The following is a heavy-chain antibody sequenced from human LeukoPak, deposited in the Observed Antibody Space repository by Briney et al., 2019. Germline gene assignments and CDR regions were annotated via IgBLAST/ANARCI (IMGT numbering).Heavy chain of an antibody. D-gene: IGHD6-19*01. J-gene: IGHJ6*03. CDR3: ARDREQWLVGYYYYYMDV. V-gene: IGHV4-4*07. CDR1: GGSISSYY. CDR2: IYTSGST. Sequence: PSETLSLTCTVSGGSISSYYWSWLRQPAGKGLEWIGRIYTSGSTNYNPSLKSRVTMSVDTSKNQFSLKPSSVTAADTAVYYCARDREQWLVGYYYYYMDVWGKGTTVTVSS.